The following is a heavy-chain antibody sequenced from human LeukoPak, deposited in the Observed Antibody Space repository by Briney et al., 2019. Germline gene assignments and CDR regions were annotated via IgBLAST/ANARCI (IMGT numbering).Heavy chain of an antibody. CDR3: ARRCSSTSCYPGAYYYYYYMDV. Sequence: SETLSLTCTVSGGSISSSSYYWGWTRQPPGKGLVWIGSIYYSGSTYYNPSLKSRVTISVDRSKNQFSLKLSSVTAADTAVYYCARRCSSTSCYPGAYYYYYYMDVWGKGTTLTVSS. CDR2: IYYSGST. D-gene: IGHD2-2*01. CDR1: GGSISSSSYY. J-gene: IGHJ6*03. V-gene: IGHV4-39*01.